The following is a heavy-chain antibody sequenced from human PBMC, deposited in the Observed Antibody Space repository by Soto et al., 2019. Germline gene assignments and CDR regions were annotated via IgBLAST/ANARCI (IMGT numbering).Heavy chain of an antibody. CDR2: ISWNSGSI. D-gene: IGHD2-2*01. CDR1: GFTFDDYA. J-gene: IGHJ4*02. CDR3: AKGGQLLVEGGGY. V-gene: IGHV3-9*01. Sequence: DVQLVESGGGLVQPGRSLRLSCAASGFTFDDYAMHWVRQAPGKGLDWVSGISWNSGSIGYADAVKGRFTISRDNAKNSLYLQVNSLRAEDTALYYCAKGGQLLVEGGGYWGQGTQVTVSS.